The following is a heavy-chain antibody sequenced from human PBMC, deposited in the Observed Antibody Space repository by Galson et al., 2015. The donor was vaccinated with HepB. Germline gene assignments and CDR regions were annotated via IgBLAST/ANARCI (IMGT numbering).Heavy chain of an antibody. V-gene: IGHV3-48*01. Sequence: SLRLSCAASGFTFSTYDMNWVRQAPGKGLEWVAVISSSSSIIYHADSVTGRFTISRDNAKNSLFLQMNSLRAEDTALYYCARDSRAQYSCDYWGQRTLVTVAS. CDR1: GFTFSTYD. CDR2: ISSSSSII. D-gene: IGHD4-11*01. CDR3: ARDSRAQYSCDY. J-gene: IGHJ4*02.